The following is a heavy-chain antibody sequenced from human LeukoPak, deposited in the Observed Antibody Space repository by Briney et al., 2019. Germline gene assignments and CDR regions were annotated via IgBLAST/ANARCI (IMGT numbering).Heavy chain of an antibody. CDR3: AKDRVYYYDSSGNYAFDI. Sequence: PGGSLRLSCAASGFTFSIYAMSWVRQAPGKGLEWVSAISGSGGRTYYADSVKGRFTISRDNSKNTLYLQMNSLRAEDTAVYYCAKDRVYYYDSSGNYAFDIWGQGTMVTVSS. J-gene: IGHJ3*02. D-gene: IGHD3-22*01. V-gene: IGHV3-23*01. CDR1: GFTFSIYA. CDR2: ISGSGGRT.